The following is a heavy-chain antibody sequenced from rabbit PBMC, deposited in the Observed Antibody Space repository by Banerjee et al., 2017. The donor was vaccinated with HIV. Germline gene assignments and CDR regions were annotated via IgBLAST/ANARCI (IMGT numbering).Heavy chain of an antibody. Sequence: QEQLVESGGGLVTLGGSLTLTCKASGFSFSSGYDMCWVRQAPGKGLEWIGCIYSSSGSTDYASWVNGRFTISLDNAQNTVFLQMTSLTAADTATYFCARDAGGDGYSNDLWGPGTLVTVS. D-gene: IGHD7-1*01. CDR2: IYSSSGST. J-gene: IGHJ4*01. V-gene: IGHV1S43*01. CDR3: ARDAGGDGYSNDL. CDR1: GFSFSSGYD.